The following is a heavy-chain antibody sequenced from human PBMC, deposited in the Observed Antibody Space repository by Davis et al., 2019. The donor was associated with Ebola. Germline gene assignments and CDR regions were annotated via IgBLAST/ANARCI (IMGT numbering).Heavy chain of an antibody. Sequence: SETLSLTCAVYGGSFSGYYWSWIRQPPGKGLEWIGEINHSGSTNYNPSLKSRVTISVDTSKNQFSLKLSSVTAADTAVYYCASLSGYYSGWFDPWGQGTLVTVSS. CDR2: INHSGST. J-gene: IGHJ5*02. V-gene: IGHV4-34*01. CDR1: GGSFSGYY. D-gene: IGHD3-3*01. CDR3: ASLSGYYSGWFDP.